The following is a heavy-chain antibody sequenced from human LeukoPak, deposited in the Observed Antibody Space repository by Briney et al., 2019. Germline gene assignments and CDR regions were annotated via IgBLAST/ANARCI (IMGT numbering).Heavy chain of an antibody. CDR2: IWYDGSNK. Sequence: HTGRSLRLSCAASGFTFSSYGMHWVRQAPGKGLEWMAVIWYDGSNKYYADSVKGRFTISRDNSKNTLYLQMNSLRAEDTAVYYCARDRYDSGRAVFTFKHDAFDIWGQGTMVTVSS. D-gene: IGHD3-22*01. V-gene: IGHV3-33*01. CDR1: GFTFSSYG. CDR3: ARDRYDSGRAVFTFKHDAFDI. J-gene: IGHJ3*02.